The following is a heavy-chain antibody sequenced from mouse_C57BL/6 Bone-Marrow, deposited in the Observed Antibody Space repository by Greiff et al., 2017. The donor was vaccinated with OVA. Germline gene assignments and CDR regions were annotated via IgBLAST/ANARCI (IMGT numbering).Heavy chain of an antibody. CDR1: GYTFTDYY. CDR2: INPNNGGT. D-gene: IGHD1-1*01. Sequence: VQLKQSGPELVKPGASVKISCKASGYTFTDYYMNWVKQSHGKSLEWIGDINPNNGGTSYNQKFKGKATLTVDKSSSTAYMELRSLTSEDAAVYYCASPYGSSYCYAMDYWGQGTSVTVSS. CDR3: ASPYGSSYCYAMDY. J-gene: IGHJ4*01. V-gene: IGHV1-26*01.